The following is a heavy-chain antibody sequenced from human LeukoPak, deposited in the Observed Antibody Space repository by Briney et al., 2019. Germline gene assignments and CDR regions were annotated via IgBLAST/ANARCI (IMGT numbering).Heavy chain of an antibody. CDR1: GFTFSSYA. Sequence: PGGSLRLSCAPSGFTFSSYAMSWGRQAPGKGVEWVSGFSGIGGSTYYADSVKGRFTISRDNSKNTLYLQMNSVRAQDTALYNCAKAATVTTDLDYWRQDTVVSVFS. J-gene: IGHJ4*02. V-gene: IGHV3-23*01. CDR3: AKAATVTTDLDY. CDR2: FSGIGGST. D-gene: IGHD4-11*01.